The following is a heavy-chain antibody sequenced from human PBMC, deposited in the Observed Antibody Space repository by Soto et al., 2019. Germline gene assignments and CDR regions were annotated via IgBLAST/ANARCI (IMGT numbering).Heavy chain of an antibody. Sequence: PGGSLRLSCAASGFTFSSYAMHWVRQAPGKGLEWVAVISYDGSNKYYADSVKGRFTISRDNSKNTLYLQMNSLRAEDTAVYYCARDAPYGSSYFDYWGQGTLVTVSS. CDR3: ARDAPYGSSYFDY. CDR1: GFTFSSYA. V-gene: IGHV3-30-3*01. D-gene: IGHD2-15*01. CDR2: ISYDGSNK. J-gene: IGHJ4*02.